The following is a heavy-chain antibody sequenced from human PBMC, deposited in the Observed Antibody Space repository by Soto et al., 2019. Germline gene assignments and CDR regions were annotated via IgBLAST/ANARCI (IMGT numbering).Heavy chain of an antibody. J-gene: IGHJ6*03. Sequence: QVQMQESGPGLVKPSETLSLTCTVSGYSVRNQYWSWIRRPPGRGLEWIGYIYRSGSTKYNPSLNSRLTISVDTSKNQFSLKLSSVTAADTAVYYCARTLDYGHMDVWGKGTTVTVSS. V-gene: IGHV4-4*09. CDR1: GYSVRNQY. D-gene: IGHD3-16*01. CDR2: IYRSGST. CDR3: ARTLDYGHMDV.